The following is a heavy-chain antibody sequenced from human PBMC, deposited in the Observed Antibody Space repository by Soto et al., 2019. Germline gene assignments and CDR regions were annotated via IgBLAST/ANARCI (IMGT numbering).Heavy chain of an antibody. J-gene: IGHJ1*01. V-gene: IGHV4-31*03. D-gene: IGHD1-26*01. CDR2: IYYSGST. CDR3: ARGVATMFQH. Sequence: SETLSLTCTVSGGSISSGGYYWSWIRQHPGKGLEWIGYIYYSGSTYYNPSLKSRVTISVDTSKNQFSLKLSSVTAADTAVYYCARGVATMFQHRGQGTLVTVSS. CDR1: GGSISSGGYY.